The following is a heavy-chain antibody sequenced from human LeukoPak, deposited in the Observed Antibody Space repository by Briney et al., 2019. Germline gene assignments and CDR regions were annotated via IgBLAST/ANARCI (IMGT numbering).Heavy chain of an antibody. V-gene: IGHV3-21*01. J-gene: IGHJ4*02. Sequence: PGGSLRLSCAASGFSFNTYSMNWVRQAPGKGLEWVSSISSTSAHMFYADSVKGRFSISRDNAKNSLFLQMNRLKAEDTAVYYCARASGGGFDYWGQGTLVTVSS. CDR1: GFSFNTYS. CDR3: ARASGGGFDY. D-gene: IGHD2-15*01. CDR2: ISSTSAHM.